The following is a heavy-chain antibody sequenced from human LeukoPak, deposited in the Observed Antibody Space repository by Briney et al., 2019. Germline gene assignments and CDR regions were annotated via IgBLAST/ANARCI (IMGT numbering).Heavy chain of an antibody. CDR3: ARDVRRGTGRHDAFDI. Sequence: SETLSLTCTVSGGSISSYYWSWIRQPPGKGLEWIGYIYYSGSTNYNPSLKSRVTISVDTSKNQFSLKLSSVTAADTAVYYCARDVRRGTGRHDAFDIWGQGTMVTVSS. J-gene: IGHJ3*02. CDR2: IYYSGST. V-gene: IGHV4-59*01. D-gene: IGHD3-16*01. CDR1: GGSISSYY.